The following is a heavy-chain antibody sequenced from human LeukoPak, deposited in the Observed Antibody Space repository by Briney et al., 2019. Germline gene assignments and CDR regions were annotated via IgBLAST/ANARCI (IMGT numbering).Heavy chain of an antibody. CDR1: GGSFSGYY. D-gene: IGHD3-16*01. CDR3: ARANWGHGY. Sequence: PSETLSLTCAVYGGSFSGYYWSWIRQSPGKGLEWIGEINHSGRTNYNPSLKSRVTISVDTSKNQFSLKLSSVTAADTAVYYCARANWGHGYWGQGTLVTVSS. CDR2: INHSGRT. V-gene: IGHV4-34*01. J-gene: IGHJ4*02.